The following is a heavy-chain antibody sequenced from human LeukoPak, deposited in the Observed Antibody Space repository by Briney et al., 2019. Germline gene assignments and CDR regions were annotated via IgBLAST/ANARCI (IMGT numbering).Heavy chain of an antibody. CDR1: GFTFSSYW. CDR2: INRDGSEQ. Sequence: SGGSLRLSCEVSGFTFSSYWMTWARHIPRKGLEWVANINRDGSEQHYVTSVKGPFTISRDNGRNSLYLQMDSLRVDDTAVYYCAKVGAWELQRVFENWGQGTLVTVSS. J-gene: IGHJ4*02. CDR3: AKVGAWELQRVFEN. D-gene: IGHD1-26*01. V-gene: IGHV3-7*01.